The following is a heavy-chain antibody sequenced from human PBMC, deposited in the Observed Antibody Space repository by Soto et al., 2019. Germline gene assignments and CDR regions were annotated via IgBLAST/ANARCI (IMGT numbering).Heavy chain of an antibody. CDR3: ARGGFSRSISFDY. D-gene: IGHD6-13*01. V-gene: IGHV1-18*01. Sequence: ASVKVSCKASSYTFSSYAINWLRQVPGQGLEWMGWIATFNGDTKYAQKFQGRVTMTADTSTSTAYMELTGLKFDDTAVYYCARGGFSRSISFDYWGQGTLVTVYS. J-gene: IGHJ4*01. CDR2: IATFNGDT. CDR1: SYTFSSYA.